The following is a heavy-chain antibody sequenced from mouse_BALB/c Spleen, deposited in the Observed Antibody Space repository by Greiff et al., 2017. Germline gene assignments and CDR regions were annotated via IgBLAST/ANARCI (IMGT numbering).Heavy chain of an antibody. J-gene: IGHJ2*01. Sequence: VQLKESGPGLVKPSQSLSLTCTVTGYSITSDYAWNWIRQFPGNKLEWMGYISYSGSTSYNPSLKSRISITRDTSKNQFFLQLNSVTTEDTATYYCARDTTVVGFDYWGQGTTLTVSS. CDR3: ARDTTVVGFDY. CDR2: ISYSGST. V-gene: IGHV3-2*02. CDR1: GYSITSDYA. D-gene: IGHD1-1*01.